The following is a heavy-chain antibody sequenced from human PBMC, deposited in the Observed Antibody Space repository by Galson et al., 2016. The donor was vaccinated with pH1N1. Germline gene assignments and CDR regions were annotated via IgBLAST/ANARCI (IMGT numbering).Heavy chain of an antibody. CDR3: ATSDPRMEDKCLLYWAEDPKAVPPTNSRGTFDLQMHRLMAEHTALDSCAKENSLCEGDSFDY. CDR2: ISGDGTST. D-gene: IGHD2-8*02. CDR1: GITFNTYA. J-gene: IGHJ4*02. Sequence: SLRLSCAASGITFNTYAMPWVRQAPGKGLEWVSSISGDGTSTHYADSVKGRFTISRDNSKSMLYLQMNGLRAEDTALSYCATSDPRMEDKCLLYWAEDPKAVPPTNSRGTFDLQMHRLMAEHTALDSCAKENSLCEGDSFDYWGQGTPVTVSS. V-gene: IGHV3-23*01.